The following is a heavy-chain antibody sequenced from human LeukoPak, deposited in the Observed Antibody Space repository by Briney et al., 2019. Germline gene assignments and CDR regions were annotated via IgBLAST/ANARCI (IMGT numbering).Heavy chain of an antibody. V-gene: IGHV4-59*01. Sequence: SETLSLTCTVSGGSISSYYWSWIRQPPGKGLEWIGYIYYSGSTNYNPSLKSQVTISVDTSKNQFSLKLSSVTAADTAVYYCARDATYYYGSGSYSTFDYWGQGTLVTVSS. CDR3: ARDATYYYGSGSYSTFDY. J-gene: IGHJ4*02. CDR2: IYYSGST. D-gene: IGHD3-10*01. CDR1: GGSISSYY.